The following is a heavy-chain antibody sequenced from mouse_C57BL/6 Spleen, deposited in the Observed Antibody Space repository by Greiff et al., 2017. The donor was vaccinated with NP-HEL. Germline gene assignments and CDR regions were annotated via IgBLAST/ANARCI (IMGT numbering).Heavy chain of an antibody. Sequence: QVQLKESGAELVKPGASVKLSCKASGYTFTSYWMHWVKQRPGRGLEWIGRIDPNSGGTKYNEKFKSKATLTVDKPSSTAYMKLSSLTSEDSAVYYCAIGVYSPYAMDYWGQGTSVTVSS. CDR2: IDPNSGGT. D-gene: IGHD2-1*01. V-gene: IGHV1-72*01. CDR1: GYTFTSYW. J-gene: IGHJ4*01. CDR3: AIGVYSPYAMDY.